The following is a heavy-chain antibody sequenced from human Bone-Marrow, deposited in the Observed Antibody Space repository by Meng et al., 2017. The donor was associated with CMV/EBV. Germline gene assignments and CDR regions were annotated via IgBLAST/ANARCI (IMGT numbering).Heavy chain of an antibody. D-gene: IGHD3-3*01. CDR2: ISYDGSNK. J-gene: IGHJ4*02. CDR1: GFTFISYA. Sequence: SGFTFISYAMHWVRQAPGKGLEWVAVISYDGSNKYYADSVKGRFTISRDNSKNTLYLQMNSLRAEDTAVYYCARDQLRFLEWLPAYWGQGTLVTVSS. CDR3: ARDQLRFLEWLPAY. V-gene: IGHV3-30-3*01.